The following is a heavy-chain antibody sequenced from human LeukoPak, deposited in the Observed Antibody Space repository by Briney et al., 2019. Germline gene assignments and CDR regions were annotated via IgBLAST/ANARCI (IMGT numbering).Heavy chain of an antibody. V-gene: IGHV3-43*01. D-gene: IGHD2-2*01. CDR3: ARGGVPAAPGAFDI. CDR2: ISWDGVMT. CDR1: GFTFSSYS. Sequence: GGSLRLSCAASGFTFSSYSMNWVRQAPGKGLEWVSLISWDGVMTYYADSVKGRFTISRDNTKSSLHLQMNSLRTEDIALYYCARGGVPAAPGAFDIWGQGTMVIVSS. J-gene: IGHJ3*02.